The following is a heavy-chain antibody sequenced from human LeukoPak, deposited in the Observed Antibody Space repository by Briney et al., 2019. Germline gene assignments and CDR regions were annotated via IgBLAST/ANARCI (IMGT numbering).Heavy chain of an antibody. CDR3: AKGKNTGSYLSHVDY. CDR1: GFTFSSYG. CDR2: ISYDGSHK. V-gene: IGHV3-30*18. Sequence: GGSLRLSCAASGFTFSSYGMHWVRQAPGKGLEWVALISYDGSHKYYADSVKGRFTISRDNSKNSLYLQMNSLRTEDTALYYCAKGKNTGSYLSHVDYWGQGTLVTVSS. J-gene: IGHJ4*02. D-gene: IGHD3-10*01.